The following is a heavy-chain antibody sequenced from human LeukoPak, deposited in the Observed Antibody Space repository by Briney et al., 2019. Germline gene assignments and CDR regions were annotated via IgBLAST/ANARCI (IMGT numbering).Heavy chain of an antibody. V-gene: IGHV3-7*01. CDR1: GFIFTNYS. D-gene: IGHD3-3*01. CDR3: ATDRGWRTSGYYLYYFEY. CDR2: IKHDGSEK. J-gene: IGHJ4*02. Sequence: GGSLRLSCAASGFIFTNYSMSWVRQAPGKGLEWVASIKHDGSEKYYVDSVRGRFTISRDNTMNSLYLQMSSLRAEDTAVYYCATDRGWRTSGYYLYYFEYWGQGTLVTFSS.